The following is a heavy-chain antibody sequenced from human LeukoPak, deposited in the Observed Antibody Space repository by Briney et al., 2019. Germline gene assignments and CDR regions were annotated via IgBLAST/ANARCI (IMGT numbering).Heavy chain of an antibody. CDR1: GGTFSSYA. CDR2: IIPIFGIA. D-gene: IGHD2-2*02. J-gene: IGHJ3*02. CDR3: ARGVRPATAIPGAFDI. V-gene: IGHV1-69*04. Sequence: ASVKVSCKASGGTFSSYAISWVRQAPGQGLEWMGRIIPIFGIANYAQKFQGRVTITADKSTSTAYMELSSLRSEDTAVYYCARGVRPATAIPGAFDIWGQGTMVTVSS.